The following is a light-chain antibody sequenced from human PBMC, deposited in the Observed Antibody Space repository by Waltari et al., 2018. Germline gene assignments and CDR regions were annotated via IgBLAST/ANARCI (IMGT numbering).Light chain of an antibody. Sequence: QSALTQPASVSGSPGQSITISCTGTSSDVGYSDHVSWYQQYPGRAPKAVIYDVNSRPSEISNRFSGSKSGNTASLTISGLHADDEADYYCSSYTLTSTLVFGGGTKLTVL. CDR1: SSDVGYSDH. CDR3: SSYTLTSTLV. J-gene: IGLJ3*02. V-gene: IGLV2-14*03. CDR2: DVN.